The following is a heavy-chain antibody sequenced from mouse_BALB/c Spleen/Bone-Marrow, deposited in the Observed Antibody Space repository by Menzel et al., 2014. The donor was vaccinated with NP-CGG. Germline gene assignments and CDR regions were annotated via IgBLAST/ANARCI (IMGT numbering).Heavy chain of an antibody. D-gene: IGHD1-1*01. V-gene: IGHV1-14*01. CDR2: INPYNDGT. CDR3: ARSLLRADY. CDR1: GYTFXSYV. J-gene: IGHJ4*01. Sequence: LQESGPELVKPGASVKMSCKASGYTFXSYVMYWVKQKPGQGLEWIGYINPYNDGTKYNEKFKGKATLTSDKSSSTAYMELSSLTSEDSAVYYCARSLLRADYWGQGTSVTVSS.